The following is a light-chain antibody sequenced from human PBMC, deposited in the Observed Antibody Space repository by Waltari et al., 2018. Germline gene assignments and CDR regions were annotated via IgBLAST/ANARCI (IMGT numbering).Light chain of an antibody. J-gene: IGKJ2*01. V-gene: IGKV3-11*01. CDR2: DAS. CDR3: QQRSIWPYT. CDR1: QSIRTY. Sequence: SRRASQSIRTYLGWDQQKPGQAPRLLLFDASSRATGIPARFRGTGSGTDFTLTVSDLEPEDFGIYYCQQRSIWPYTFGQGTRLEIK.